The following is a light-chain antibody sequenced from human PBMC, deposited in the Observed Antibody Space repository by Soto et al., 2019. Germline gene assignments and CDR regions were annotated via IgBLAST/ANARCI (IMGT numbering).Light chain of an antibody. J-gene: IGKJ5*01. CDR1: QSVGSSY. V-gene: IGKV3-20*01. CDR3: HQYGASQIT. CDR2: GVS. Sequence: EIVLTQSPGTLSLSPGERATLSCRASQSVGSSYLAWYQQKPGQAPRLLIYGVSSRAAGIPDRLSGSGSGTDFTLTITRLAPEDSAVDYCHQYGASQITGGQGTRLDIK.